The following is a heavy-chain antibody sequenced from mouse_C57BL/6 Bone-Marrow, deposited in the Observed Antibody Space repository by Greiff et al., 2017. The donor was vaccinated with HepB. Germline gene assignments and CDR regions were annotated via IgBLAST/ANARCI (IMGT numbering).Heavy chain of an antibody. CDR3: ARDRRRGFDY. J-gene: IGHJ2*01. CDR2: ISDGGSYT. Sequence: EVQGVESGGGLVKPGGSLKLSCAASGFTFSSYAMSWVRQTPEKRLEWVATISDGGSYTYYPDNVKGRFTISRDNAKNNLYLQMSHLKSEDTAMYYCARDRRRGFDYWGQGTTLTVSS. V-gene: IGHV5-4*01. CDR1: GFTFSSYA.